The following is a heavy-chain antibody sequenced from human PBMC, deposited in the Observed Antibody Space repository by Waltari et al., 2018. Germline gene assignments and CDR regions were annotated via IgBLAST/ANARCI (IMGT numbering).Heavy chain of an antibody. V-gene: IGHV1-8*03. D-gene: IGHD5-18*01. J-gene: IGHJ4*02. CDR3: ATYPRGYSYGREPNFDY. CDR2: MNPNSGNT. Sequence: QVQLVQSGAEVKKPGSSVKVSCKASGGTFSSYAISWVRQAPGQGLEWMGRMNPNSGNTGYAQKFQGRVTITRNTSISTAYMELSSLRSEDTAVYYCATYPRGYSYGREPNFDYWGQGTLVTVSS. CDR1: GGTFSSYA.